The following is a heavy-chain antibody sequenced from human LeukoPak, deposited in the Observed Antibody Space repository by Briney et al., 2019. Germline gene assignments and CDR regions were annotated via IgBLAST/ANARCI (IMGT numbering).Heavy chain of an antibody. CDR2: ISAYNGNT. CDR3: ARDGNFVYHYDTSGYLNWFDS. Sequence: ASVKVSCKASGYTFTNYGISWVRQAPGQGLEWMGWISAYNGNTHYAQNLQGRVTMTTDTSTSTAYMELKSLRSDDTAVYYCARDGNFVYHYDTSGYLNWFDSWDQGTLVTVSS. V-gene: IGHV1-18*01. D-gene: IGHD3-22*01. CDR1: GYTFTNYG. J-gene: IGHJ5*01.